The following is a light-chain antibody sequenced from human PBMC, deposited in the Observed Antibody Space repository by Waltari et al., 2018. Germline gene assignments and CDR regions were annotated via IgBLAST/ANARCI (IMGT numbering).Light chain of an antibody. CDR2: AAS. Sequence: DIQMTQSPSSLSASVGDRVTITCRASQSISSYLNWYQQKPGKAPKLPIYAASSLQSGVPSRFSGSGSGTDFTLTISSLQPEDFATYYCQQSYSTRVTFGGGTKVEIK. J-gene: IGKJ4*01. V-gene: IGKV1-39*01. CDR3: QQSYSTRVT. CDR1: QSISSY.